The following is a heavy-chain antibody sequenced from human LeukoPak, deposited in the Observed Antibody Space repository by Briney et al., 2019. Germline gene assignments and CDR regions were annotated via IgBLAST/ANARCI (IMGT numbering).Heavy chain of an antibody. CDR2: IYYSGST. CDR3: ARRDDHNGRDY. Sequence: SETLSLTCTVSGGSISSGGYYWSWIRQHPGKGLEWIGYIYYSGSTYYNPSLKSRVTISVDKSKNQFSLKLSSVTAADTAVYYCARRDDHNGRDYWGQGTLVTVSS. J-gene: IGHJ4*02. V-gene: IGHV4-31*09. D-gene: IGHD5-24*01. CDR1: GGSISSGGYY.